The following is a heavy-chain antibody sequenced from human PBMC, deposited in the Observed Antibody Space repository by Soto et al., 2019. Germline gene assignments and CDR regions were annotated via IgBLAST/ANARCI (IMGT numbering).Heavy chain of an antibody. CDR1: GFTFSSYG. D-gene: IGHD5-12*01. V-gene: IGHV3-30*03. Sequence: QVQLVESGGGVVQPGRSLRLSCAASGFTFSSYGMHWVRQAPGKGLEWVAVISYDGSNKYYADSVKGRFTISRDNSKNTLYLQMNSLRAEDTAGYYFVRGQDGYPSHWGQGTLVTVSS. CDR2: ISYDGSNK. J-gene: IGHJ4*02. CDR3: VRGQDGYPSH.